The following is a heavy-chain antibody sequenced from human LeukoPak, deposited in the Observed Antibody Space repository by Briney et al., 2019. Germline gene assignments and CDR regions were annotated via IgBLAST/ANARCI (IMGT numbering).Heavy chain of an antibody. J-gene: IGHJ5*02. D-gene: IGHD3-9*01. Sequence: ASVKVSCKASGYTFTGYYMHWVRQAPGQGLEWMGWINPNSGGTNYAQKSQGRVTMTRDTSISTAYMALSRLRSDDTAVYYCARGVGGILTEDWFDPWGQGTLVTVSS. CDR1: GYTFTGYY. CDR2: INPNSGGT. V-gene: IGHV1-2*02. CDR3: ARGVGGILTEDWFDP.